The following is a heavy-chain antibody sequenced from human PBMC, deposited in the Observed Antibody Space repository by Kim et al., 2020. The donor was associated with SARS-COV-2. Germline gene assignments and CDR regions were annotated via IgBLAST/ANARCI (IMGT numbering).Heavy chain of an antibody. CDR1: GYIFTSFW. V-gene: IGHV5-10-1*01. J-gene: IGHJ6*02. CDR2: IDPTDSYT. CDR3: ARHSRYFDWLGGMDV. Sequence: GESLKISCEGSGYIFTSFWISWVRQMPGKGLQWMGRIDPTDSYTNYSPSFEGHVTISADESIGTAYLQWRSLKASDTAIYYCARHSRYFDWLGGMDVWGQGTTVTVSS. D-gene: IGHD3-9*01.